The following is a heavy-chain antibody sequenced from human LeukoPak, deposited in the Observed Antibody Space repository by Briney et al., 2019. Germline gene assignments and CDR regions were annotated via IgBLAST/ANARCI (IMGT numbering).Heavy chain of an antibody. Sequence: PGGSLRLSCAASGFSFSGYSMTWVRQAPGKGLEWVSSISIHSDYIYYTDSFRGRFTISRDNAKNSLFLQMNSLRAEDTAVYYCARQLLSGYFFVDHWGQGTLVTVSS. J-gene: IGHJ4*02. CDR1: GFSFSGYS. D-gene: IGHD3-3*01. CDR3: ARQLLSGYFFVDH. V-gene: IGHV3-21*01. CDR2: ISIHSDYI.